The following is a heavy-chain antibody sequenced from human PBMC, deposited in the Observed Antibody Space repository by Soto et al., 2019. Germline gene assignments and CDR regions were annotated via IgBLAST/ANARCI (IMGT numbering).Heavy chain of an antibody. CDR2: IYWDDDK. CDR1: GFSLSTTGVG. V-gene: IGHV2-5*02. D-gene: IGHD4-17*01. CDR3: AHSPPPTVTTSAEYFQH. Sequence: QITLKESGPTLVKPTQTLTLTCTFSGFSLSTTGVGVNWIRQPPGKALEWLALIYWDDDKRYSPSLKSRLTITKDTTKNQVVLTMTNMDPADTATYYCAHSPPPTVTTSAEYFQHWGQGTLVTVSS. J-gene: IGHJ1*01.